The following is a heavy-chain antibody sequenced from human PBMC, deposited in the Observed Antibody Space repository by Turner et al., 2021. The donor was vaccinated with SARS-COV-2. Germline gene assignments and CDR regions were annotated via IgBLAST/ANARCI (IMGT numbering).Heavy chain of an antibody. J-gene: IGHJ2*01. D-gene: IGHD6-13*01. CDR3: ATLVARQLVKAGWYFDL. Sequence: QLQLQESGPGLVKPSETLSPTCTVSGGSISSSSYYWGWIRQPPGKGLEWIGSIYYSGSTYYDPSLKSRVTISVDTSKNQFSLKLSSVTAADTAVYYCATLVARQLVKAGWYFDLWGRGTLVTVSS. CDR2: IYYSGST. V-gene: IGHV4-39*01. CDR1: GGSISSSSYY.